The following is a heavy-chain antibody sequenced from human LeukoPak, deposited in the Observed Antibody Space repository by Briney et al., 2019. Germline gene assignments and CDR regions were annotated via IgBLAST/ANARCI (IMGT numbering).Heavy chain of an antibody. D-gene: IGHD3-10*01. CDR3: AKDIRASGYYYYGMDV. V-gene: IGHV3-9*01. J-gene: IGHJ6*02. CDR1: GFTFDDYA. CDR2: ISWNSGSI. Sequence: PGGSLRLSCSASGFTFDDYAMHWARQAPGKGLEWVSGISWNSGSIDYADSVKGRFTISRDNAKNSLYLQMNSLRAEDTALYYCAKDIRASGYYYYGMDVWGQGTTVTVSS.